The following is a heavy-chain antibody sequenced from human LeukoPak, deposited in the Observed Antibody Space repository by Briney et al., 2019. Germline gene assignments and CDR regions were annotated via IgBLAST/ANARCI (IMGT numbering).Heavy chain of an antibody. CDR3: AKDKLWFGEYRPYYFDY. CDR1: GFSFSAYP. Sequence: GKSLRLSCAASGFSFSAYPMHWVRQAPGKGLEWVSGISWNSGSIGYADSVKGRFTISRDNAKNSLYLQMNSLRAEDTALYYCAKDKLWFGEYRPYYFDYWGQGTLVTVSS. V-gene: IGHV3-9*01. J-gene: IGHJ4*02. D-gene: IGHD3-10*01. CDR2: ISWNSGSI.